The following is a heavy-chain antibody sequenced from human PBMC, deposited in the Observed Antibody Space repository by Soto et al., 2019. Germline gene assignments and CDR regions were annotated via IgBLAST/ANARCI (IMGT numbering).Heavy chain of an antibody. J-gene: IGHJ4*02. D-gene: IGHD1-26*01. CDR2: ISWDGGST. Sequence: EVQLVESGGVVVQPGGSLRLSCAASGFTFDDYTMHWVRQAPGKGLEWVSLISWDGGSTYYADSVKGRFTISRDNSKNSLYLQMNSLRTEDTALYYCATAWGGGGATTLIDYWGQGTLVTVSS. CDR3: ATAWGGGGATTLIDY. V-gene: IGHV3-43*01. CDR1: GFTFDDYT.